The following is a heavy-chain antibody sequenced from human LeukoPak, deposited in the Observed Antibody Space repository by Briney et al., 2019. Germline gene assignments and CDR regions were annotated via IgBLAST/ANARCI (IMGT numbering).Heavy chain of an antibody. Sequence: GGSLRLSCAASGFTVSSNYMSWVRQAPGKGLEWVSIIYSGGSTYCSPSVKGRFTISRNNSKNTLYLQMNSLRAEDTAVYYCARAWSGTQYYVDYWGQGTLVTVSS. V-gene: IGHV3-66*01. J-gene: IGHJ4*02. CDR2: IYSGGST. CDR1: GFTVSSNY. D-gene: IGHD3-3*01. CDR3: ARAWSGTQYYVDY.